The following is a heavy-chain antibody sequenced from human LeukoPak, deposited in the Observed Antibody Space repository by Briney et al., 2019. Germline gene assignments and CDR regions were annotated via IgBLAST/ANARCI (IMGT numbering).Heavy chain of an antibody. D-gene: IGHD3/OR15-3a*01. CDR1: GGSISSSNYY. CDR2: IYYTGST. Sequence: SETLSLTCTVSGGSISSSNYYWGWIRQPPGKGLEWIGSIYYTGSTYYNPSLKSRVTVSVDTSKNQFSLKLTSVTAADTAVYYCARQERRMISGVVISLHFDYWGQGTLVTVSS. CDR3: ARQERRMISGVVISLHFDY. V-gene: IGHV4-39*01. J-gene: IGHJ4*02.